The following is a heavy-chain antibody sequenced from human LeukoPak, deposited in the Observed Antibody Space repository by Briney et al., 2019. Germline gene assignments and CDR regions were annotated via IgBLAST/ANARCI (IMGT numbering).Heavy chain of an antibody. J-gene: IGHJ5*02. CDR1: GGSISSGGYS. D-gene: IGHD3-10*01. Sequence: SETLSLTCAVSGGSISSGGYSWSWIRQPPGKGREWIGYIYHSGSTYYNPSLKSRVTISVDRSKNQFSLKLSSVTAADTAVYYCARAKFGFGELLSWFDPWGQGTLVTVSS. CDR2: IYHSGST. V-gene: IGHV4-30-2*01. CDR3: ARAKFGFGELLSWFDP.